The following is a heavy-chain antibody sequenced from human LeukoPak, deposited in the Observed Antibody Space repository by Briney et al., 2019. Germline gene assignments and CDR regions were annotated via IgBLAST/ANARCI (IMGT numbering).Heavy chain of an antibody. J-gene: IGHJ4*02. CDR1: GFTFSSYW. Sequence: GGSLRLSCAASGFTFSSYWMSWVRQAPGKGLEWVANIKQDGSEKYYVDSVKGRFTISRDNAKNSLYLQMNSLRAEDTAVYYCASQRGWWPRWPFDYWGQGTLVTVSS. D-gene: IGHD2-15*01. CDR3: ASQRGWWPRWPFDY. CDR2: IKQDGSEK. V-gene: IGHV3-7*01.